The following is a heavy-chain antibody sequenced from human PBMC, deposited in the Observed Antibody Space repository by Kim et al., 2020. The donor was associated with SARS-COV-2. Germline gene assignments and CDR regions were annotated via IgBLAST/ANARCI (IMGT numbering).Heavy chain of an antibody. Sequence: ASVKVSCKASGYTFTGYYMHWVRQAPGQGLEWMGWINPNSGGTNYAQKFQGWVTMTRDTSISTAYMELSRLRSDDTAVYYCARERGLYGSGELGDWGQGTLVTVSS. CDR3: ARERGLYGSGELGD. D-gene: IGHD3-10*01. V-gene: IGHV1-2*04. CDR1: GYTFTGYY. J-gene: IGHJ4*02. CDR2: INPNSGGT.